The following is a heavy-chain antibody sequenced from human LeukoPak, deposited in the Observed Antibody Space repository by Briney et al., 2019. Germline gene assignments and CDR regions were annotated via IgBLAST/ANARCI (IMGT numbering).Heavy chain of an antibody. V-gene: IGHV3-23*01. CDR2: MSGSGGST. D-gene: IGHD6-19*01. J-gene: IGHJ4*02. CDR1: GFTFSSYA. CDR3: AKDRRYSSGWYYFDY. Sequence: PGGSLRLSCAASGFTFSSYAMSWVRQAPGKGLEWVSAMSGSGGSTYYADSVKGRFTISRDNSKNTLYLHMNSLRAEDTAVHYCAKDRRYSSGWYYFDYWGQGTLVTVSS.